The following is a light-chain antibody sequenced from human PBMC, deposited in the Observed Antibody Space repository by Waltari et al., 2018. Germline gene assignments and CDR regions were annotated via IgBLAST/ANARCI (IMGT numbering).Light chain of an antibody. CDR2: TNN. CDR3: AAWEDSLNGWV. J-gene: IGLJ3*02. CDR1: GSNLGTNI. Sequence: QSVLTQPPSASGTPGQRVTISCSGSGSNLGTNIVSWYQQLPGTAPKLLSYTNNPRPARVPDRCSGSKSGTSASLAISGLQSEDEADYYCAAWEDSLNGWVFGGGTKLTVL. V-gene: IGLV1-44*01.